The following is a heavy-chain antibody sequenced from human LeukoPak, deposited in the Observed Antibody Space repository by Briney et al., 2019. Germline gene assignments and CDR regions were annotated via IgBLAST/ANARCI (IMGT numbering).Heavy chain of an antibody. J-gene: IGHJ4*02. CDR3: AVTRTRGDH. V-gene: IGHV3-7*03. CDR2: INQDGNDK. D-gene: IGHD3-10*01. Sequence: GGSVRLSCAASGFTFSNYWMTWIRQAPGKGLEGVANINQDGNDKYYVDSVKGRFTISRDNTKSSVFLQINSLRAEDTAVYYCAVTRTRGDHWGQGTLVTVSS. CDR1: GFTFSNYW.